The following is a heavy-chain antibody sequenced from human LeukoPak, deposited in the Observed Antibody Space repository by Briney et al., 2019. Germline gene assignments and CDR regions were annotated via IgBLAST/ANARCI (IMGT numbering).Heavy chain of an antibody. D-gene: IGHD3-22*01. Sequence: SKTLSLTCTVSGGSISSYHWSWIRQPPGKGLECIGYIYYSGSTHYNPSLKSRVTISVDTSKNQFSLKLSSVTAADTAVYFCARARNYYDSSDYYYEGDAFDIWGQGTMVTVSS. CDR1: GGSISSYH. J-gene: IGHJ3*02. CDR2: IYYSGST. V-gene: IGHV4-59*01. CDR3: ARARNYYDSSDYYYEGDAFDI.